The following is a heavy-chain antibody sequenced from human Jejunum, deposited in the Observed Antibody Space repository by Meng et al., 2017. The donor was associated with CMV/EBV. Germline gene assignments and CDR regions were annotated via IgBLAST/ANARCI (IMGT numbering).Heavy chain of an antibody. CDR2: TSYDGNSQ. CDR1: GFPFSSHA. V-gene: IGHV3-30*04. Sequence: GFPFSSHAMHWVRQAPGKGLEWVAVTSYDGNSQYYTDSVKGRFTISRDNSDNMLYLQMNSLRADDTAVYYCARDGGGFNSSPFDCWGQGTLVTVSS. D-gene: IGHD3-16*01. J-gene: IGHJ4*02. CDR3: ARDGGGFNSSPFDC.